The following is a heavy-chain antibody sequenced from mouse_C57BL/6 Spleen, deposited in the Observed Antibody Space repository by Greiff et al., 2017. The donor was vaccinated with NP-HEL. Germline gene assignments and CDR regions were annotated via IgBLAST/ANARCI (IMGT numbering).Heavy chain of an antibody. CDR1: GYAFSSYW. CDR2: IYPGDGDT. V-gene: IGHV1-80*01. D-gene: IGHD1-1*01. CDR3: ATHYYGSSYGYFDV. Sequence: VKLQQSGAELVKPGASVKISCKASGYAFSSYWMNWVKQRPGKGLEWIGQIYPGDGDTNYNGKFKGKATLTADKSSSTAYMQLSSLTSEDSAVYFCATHYYGSSYGYFDVWGTGTTVTVSS. J-gene: IGHJ1*03.